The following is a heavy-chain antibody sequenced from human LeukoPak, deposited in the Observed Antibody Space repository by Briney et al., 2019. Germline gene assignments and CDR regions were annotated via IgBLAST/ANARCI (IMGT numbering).Heavy chain of an antibody. D-gene: IGHD7-27*01. CDR2: INGNGGNT. CDR1: GFTFNNYA. V-gene: IGHV3-64*01. CDR3: ARLGVWGYGHYDAFDI. Sequence: GGSLRLSCAASGFTFNNYAMHWVRQAPGKGLEYVSAINGNGGNTYYTNSVKGRFTISRDNSKNTLYLQMGSLRAEDTAVYYCARLGVWGYGHYDAFDIWGQGTMVTVSS. J-gene: IGHJ3*02.